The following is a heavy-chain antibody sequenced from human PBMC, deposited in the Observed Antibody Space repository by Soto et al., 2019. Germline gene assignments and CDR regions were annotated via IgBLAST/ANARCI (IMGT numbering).Heavy chain of an antibody. CDR1: GFTFSNAW. V-gene: IGHV3-15*01. Sequence: GGSLRLSCAASGFTFSNAWMSWVRQAPGKGLEWVGRIKSKTDGGTTDYAAPVKGRFTISRDDSKNTLYLQMNSLKTEDTAVYYCTTVTIGNYYYYMDVWGKGTTVTVSS. CDR2: IKSKTDGGTT. CDR3: TTVTIGNYYYYMDV. J-gene: IGHJ6*03.